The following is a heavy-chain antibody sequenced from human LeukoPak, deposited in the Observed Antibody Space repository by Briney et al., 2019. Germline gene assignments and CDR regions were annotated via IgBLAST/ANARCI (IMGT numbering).Heavy chain of an antibody. D-gene: IGHD3-3*01. CDR3: ARGITIFGVVL. V-gene: IGHV3-23*01. Sequence: GGSLRLSCAASGFTFSSYAMSWVRQAPGKGLEWVSAISGSGGSTYYADSVKGRFTISRDNAKNSLYLQMNSLRAEDTAVYYCARGITIFGVVLWGQGTLVTVSS. CDR2: ISGSGGST. J-gene: IGHJ4*02. CDR1: GFTFSSYA.